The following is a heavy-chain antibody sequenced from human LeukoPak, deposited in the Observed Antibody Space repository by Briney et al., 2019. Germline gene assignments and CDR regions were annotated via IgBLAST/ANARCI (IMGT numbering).Heavy chain of an antibody. V-gene: IGHV3-53*01. CDR1: GFTVSNNY. CDR3: ARVRIYDDYVYWYFDL. D-gene: IGHD4-17*01. J-gene: IGHJ2*01. Sequence: PGGSLRLSCAASGFTVSNNYMNWVRQAPGKGLEWVSVIYSGGDTYYADSVKGRFTISRDNSKNTLYLQMNSLRAEDTAVYYCARVRIYDDYVYWYFDLWGRGTLITVSS. CDR2: IYSGGDT.